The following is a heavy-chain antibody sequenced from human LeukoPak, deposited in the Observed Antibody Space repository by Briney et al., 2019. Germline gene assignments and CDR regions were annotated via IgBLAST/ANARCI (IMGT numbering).Heavy chain of an antibody. CDR3: TPLDY. V-gene: IGHV3-30*03. J-gene: IGHJ4*02. CDR2: LSYDGSNK. Sequence: GRSLRLSCIASGFTFSRYGMHWVRQAPGEGLEWVAVLSYDGSNKYYADSVKGRFTVSRDNSKNTLYLQMSTLRAEDTAVYYCTPLDYWGQGTLVTVSS. CDR1: GFTFSRYG.